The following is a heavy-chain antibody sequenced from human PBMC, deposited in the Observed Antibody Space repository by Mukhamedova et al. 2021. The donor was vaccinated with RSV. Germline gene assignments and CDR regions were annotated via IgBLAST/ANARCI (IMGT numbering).Heavy chain of an antibody. D-gene: IGHD3-10*01. V-gene: IGHV3-23*01. Sequence: YYADSVKGRFTISRDNSKNTLYLQMNSLRAEDTALCYCAKDMRLGYWGQGTLVTVSS. J-gene: IGHJ4*02. CDR3: AKDMRLGY.